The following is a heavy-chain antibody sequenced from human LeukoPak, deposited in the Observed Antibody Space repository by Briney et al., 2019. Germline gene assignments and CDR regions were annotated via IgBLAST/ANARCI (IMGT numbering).Heavy chain of an antibody. CDR3: AREAPPTMVRGVISWWFDP. V-gene: IGHV1-3*01. Sequence: ASVKVSCKASGYTFTSYAIHCVRQAPGQRLEWMGWINAGNGNTKYSQKFQGRVTITRDTSASTAYMELSSLRSEDTAVYYCAREAPPTMVRGVISWWFDPWGQGTLVTVSS. CDR2: INAGNGNT. J-gene: IGHJ5*02. D-gene: IGHD3-10*01. CDR1: GYTFTSYA.